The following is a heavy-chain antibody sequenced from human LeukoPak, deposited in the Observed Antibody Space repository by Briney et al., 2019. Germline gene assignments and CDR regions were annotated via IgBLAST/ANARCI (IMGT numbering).Heavy chain of an antibody. Sequence: ASVKVSCKASGYTFTGYHIHWVRQAPGQGLEWMGWINPNSGGTNYAQKFQGRVTMTRDTSTSTVYMELSSLRSEDTAVYYCARDGGYSYAMNDYWGQGTLVTVSS. CDR3: ARDGGYSYAMNDY. CDR2: INPNSGGT. J-gene: IGHJ4*02. CDR1: GYTFTGYH. V-gene: IGHV1-2*02. D-gene: IGHD5-18*01.